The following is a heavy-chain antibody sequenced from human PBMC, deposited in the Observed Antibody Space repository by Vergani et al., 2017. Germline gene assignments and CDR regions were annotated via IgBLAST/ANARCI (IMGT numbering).Heavy chain of an antibody. D-gene: IGHD1-26*01. Sequence: QVQLQESGPGLVKPSETLSLTCTVSGGSISSYYWSWIRQPPGKGLEWIGYIYYSGSTNYNPSLKSRVTISVDTSKNQFSLKLSSVTAADTAVYYCARVRACPGIVGGDGIFDYWGQGTLVTVSS. J-gene: IGHJ4*02. CDR1: GGSISSYY. CDR3: ARVRACPGIVGGDGIFDY. CDR2: IYYSGST. V-gene: IGHV4-59*01.